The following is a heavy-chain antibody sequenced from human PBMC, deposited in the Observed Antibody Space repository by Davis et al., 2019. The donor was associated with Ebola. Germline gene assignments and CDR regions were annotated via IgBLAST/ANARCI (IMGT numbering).Heavy chain of an antibody. V-gene: IGHV1-18*04. Sequence: ASVKVSCKASGYTFTSYGISWVRQAPGQGLEWMGWISAYNGNTNYAQKLQGRVTMTTDTSTSTAYMELRSLRSDDTAVYYCARGVDIVVVPAAKTGYYYYMDVRGKGTTVTVSS. D-gene: IGHD2-2*03. CDR2: ISAYNGNT. J-gene: IGHJ6*03. CDR3: ARGVDIVVVPAAKTGYYYYMDV. CDR1: GYTFTSYG.